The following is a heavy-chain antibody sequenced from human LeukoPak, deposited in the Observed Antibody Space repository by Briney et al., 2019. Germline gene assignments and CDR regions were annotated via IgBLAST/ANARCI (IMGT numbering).Heavy chain of an antibody. Sequence: GASEKVSCKASGGTFSSYAISWVRQAPGQGLEWMGGIIPIFGTANYAQKFQGRVTITTDESTSTAYMELSSLRSEDTAVYYCATGYSSGHYYYYYYYMDVWGKGTTVTVSS. V-gene: IGHV1-69*05. CDR2: IIPIFGTA. D-gene: IGHD6-19*01. J-gene: IGHJ6*03. CDR3: ATGYSSGHYYYYYYYMDV. CDR1: GGTFSSYA.